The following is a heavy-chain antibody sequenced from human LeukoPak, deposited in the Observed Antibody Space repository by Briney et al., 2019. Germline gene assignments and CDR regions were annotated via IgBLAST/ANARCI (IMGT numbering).Heavy chain of an antibody. J-gene: IGHJ6*03. CDR1: GYTFTGYD. Sequence: ASVKVSCKASGYTFTGYDINWVRQATGQGLEWMGWMNPNSGNTGYAQKFQGRVTMTRNTSISTAYMELSSLRSEDTAVYYCAKDSGQMYYYDSSGYYPPLDYYYMDVWGKGTTVTVSS. CDR2: MNPNSGNT. CDR3: AKDSGQMYYYDSSGYYPPLDYYYMDV. D-gene: IGHD3-22*01. V-gene: IGHV1-8*01.